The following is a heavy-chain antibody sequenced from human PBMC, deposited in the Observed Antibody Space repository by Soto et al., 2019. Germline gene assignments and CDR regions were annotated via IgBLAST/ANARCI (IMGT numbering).Heavy chain of an antibody. D-gene: IGHD2-15*01. CDR2: VSGSGGTT. CDR3: AKATGSSPY. V-gene: IGHV3-23*01. Sequence: GGSLRLSCAASGFTFSNYVMSWVRQASGEGLEWVSSVSGSGGTTYYAGSVKGRFTISRDNSNNTLYLHMNSLRVEDTAVYYCAKATGSSPYWGQGILVTVSS. CDR1: GFTFSNYV. J-gene: IGHJ4*02.